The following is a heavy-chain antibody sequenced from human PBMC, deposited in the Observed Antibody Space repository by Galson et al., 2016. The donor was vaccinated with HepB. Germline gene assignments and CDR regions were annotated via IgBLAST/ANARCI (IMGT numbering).Heavy chain of an antibody. V-gene: IGHV2-5*01. Sequence: PALVKPTQTLTLACTFSGFSLSTSGVGVGWIRQPPGKALEWLALIYWNDDKRYSPSLKSRLSITKDTSKNQVVLTMTNMDPVDTATYYCAHSIMVRGFIQIGNFWGQGTLVTVSS. CDR2: IYWNDDK. CDR1: GFSLSTSGVG. D-gene: IGHD3-10*01. CDR3: AHSIMVRGFIQIGNF. J-gene: IGHJ4*02.